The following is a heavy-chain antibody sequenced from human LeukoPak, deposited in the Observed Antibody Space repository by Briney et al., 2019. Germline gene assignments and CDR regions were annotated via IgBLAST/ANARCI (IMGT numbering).Heavy chain of an antibody. J-gene: IGHJ5*02. D-gene: IGHD3-3*01. CDR1: GGISSNFA. CDR3: ARVGVIISHNWFDP. CDR2: ITGLFATA. Sequence: SVKVSCTASGGISSNFAIHWVRQAPGQGLEWMGQITGLFATAHYAQKFQGRVTITTDESTGAVYMELSSLRSEDTAVYYCARVGVIISHNWFDPWGQGTLVTVSS. V-gene: IGHV1-69*05.